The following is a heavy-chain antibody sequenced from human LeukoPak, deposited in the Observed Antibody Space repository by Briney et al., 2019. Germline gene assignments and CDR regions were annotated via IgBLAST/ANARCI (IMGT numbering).Heavy chain of an antibody. CDR1: GFTFSSYA. D-gene: IGHD6-19*01. J-gene: IGHJ4*02. CDR2: IYSGGST. Sequence: GGSLRLSCAASGFTFSSYAMHWVRQAPGKGLEWVSVIYSGGSTYYADSVKGRFTISRDNSKNTLYLQMNSLRAEDTAVYYCAGSSGWHGGDYWGQGTLVTVSS. V-gene: IGHV3-66*01. CDR3: AGSSGWHGGDY.